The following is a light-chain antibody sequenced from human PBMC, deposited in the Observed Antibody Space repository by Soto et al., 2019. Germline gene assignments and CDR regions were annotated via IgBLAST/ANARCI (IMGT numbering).Light chain of an antibody. CDR1: SSDVGGYNY. J-gene: IGLJ2*01. V-gene: IGLV2-8*01. CDR3: SSFAGGGNPVL. Sequence: QSALTQPPYASGSLGQSVTISCTGTSSDVGGYNYVSWHQQHPGKAPKVMIYEITKRPPGVPDRFSGSKSGNTASLTVSGLQAEDEADYYCSSFAGGGNPVLLGGGTKLTVL. CDR2: EIT.